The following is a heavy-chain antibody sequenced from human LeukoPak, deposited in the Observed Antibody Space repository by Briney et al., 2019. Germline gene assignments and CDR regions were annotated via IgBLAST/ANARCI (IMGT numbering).Heavy chain of an antibody. CDR2: ISSSGSAK. J-gene: IGHJ6*02. V-gene: IGHV3-48*03. D-gene: IGHD3-22*01. CDR1: GFTFSNYE. CDR3: ARDAGAYDSSGYFRENYYYGMDV. Sequence: GGSLRISCAASGFTFSNYEMNWVRQAPGKGLEWVSYISSSGSAKYYADSVKGRFTMSRDNVKNSLYLRMNSLRAEDTAVYYCARDAGAYDSSGYFRENYYYGMDVWGQGTTVTVSS.